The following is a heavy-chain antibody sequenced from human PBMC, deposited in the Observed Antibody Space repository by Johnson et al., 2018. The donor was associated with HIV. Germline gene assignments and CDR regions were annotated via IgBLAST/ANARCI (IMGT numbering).Heavy chain of an antibody. J-gene: IGHJ3*02. CDR1: GFIFSDNY. Sequence: QVQLVESGGGLVKPGGSLRLSCAASGFIFSDNYMSWIRQAPGKGLEWVSYISSSGSTRYYADSVKGRFTITRDNSKNTLYLQVNSLRAEDTALYYCARDPSYSNYGPWNDAFDIWGQGTMVTVSS. CDR3: ARDPSYSNYGPWNDAFDI. V-gene: IGHV3-11*01. D-gene: IGHD4-11*01. CDR2: ISSSGSTR.